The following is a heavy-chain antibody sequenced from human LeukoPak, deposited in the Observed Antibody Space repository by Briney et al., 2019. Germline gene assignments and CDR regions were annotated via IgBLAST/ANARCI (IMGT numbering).Heavy chain of an antibody. Sequence: SSETLSLTCAVYGGSFSGYYWSWIRQPPGKGLEWIGEINHSGSTNYNPSLKSRVTISVDTSKNQFSLKLSSVTAADTAVYYCARGESRDSSGYYYHYWGQGTLVTVSS. CDR1: GGSFSGYY. V-gene: IGHV4-34*01. J-gene: IGHJ4*02. CDR3: ARGESRDSSGYYYHY. CDR2: INHSGST. D-gene: IGHD3-22*01.